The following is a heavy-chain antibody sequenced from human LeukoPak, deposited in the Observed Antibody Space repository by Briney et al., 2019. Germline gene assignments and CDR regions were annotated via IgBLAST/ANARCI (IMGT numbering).Heavy chain of an antibody. CDR2: ISSNGSTI. CDR1: GFTFSDYY. CDR3: ARAKIAAAGTFDY. V-gene: IGHV3-11*01. Sequence: PGGSLRLSCAASGFTFSDYYMSWIRQAPGKGLEWVSYISSNGSTIYYADSVKGRFTISRDNAKNSLYLQMNSLRAEDTAVYYCARAKIAAAGTFDYWGQGTLVTVSS. J-gene: IGHJ4*02. D-gene: IGHD6-13*01.